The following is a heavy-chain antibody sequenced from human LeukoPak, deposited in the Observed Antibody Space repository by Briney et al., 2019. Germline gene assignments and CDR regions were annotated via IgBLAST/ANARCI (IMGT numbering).Heavy chain of an antibody. V-gene: IGHV3-66*01. D-gene: IGHD2-21*01. J-gene: IGHJ4*02. CDR3: ARNIPVTRWGY. CDR1: GFTFSNYA. Sequence: GGSLRLSYAASGFTFSNYAMSWVRQAPGKGLEWVSLIYSAGSTYYADSVKGRFTISRDNSKNTVYLQMNSLRAEDTAVYYCARNIPVTRWGYWGQGTLVTVSS. CDR2: IYSAGST.